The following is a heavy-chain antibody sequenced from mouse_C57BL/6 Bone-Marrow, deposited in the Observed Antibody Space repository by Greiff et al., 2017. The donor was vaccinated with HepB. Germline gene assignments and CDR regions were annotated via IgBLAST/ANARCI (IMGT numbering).Heavy chain of an antibody. D-gene: IGHD1-1*01. V-gene: IGHV5-6*01. J-gene: IGHJ4*01. CDR2: ISSGGSYT. CDR3: AEVVATKDYAMDY. CDR1: GFTFSSYG. Sequence: EVKLVESGGDLVKPGGSLKLSCAASGFTFSSYGMSWVRQTPDKRLEWVATISSGGSYTYYPDSVKGRFTISRDNAKNTLYLQMSSLKSEDTAMYCCAEVVATKDYAMDYWGQGTSVTVSS.